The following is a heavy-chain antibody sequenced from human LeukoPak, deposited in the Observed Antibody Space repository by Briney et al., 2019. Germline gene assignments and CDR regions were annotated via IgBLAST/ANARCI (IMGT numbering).Heavy chain of an antibody. D-gene: IGHD3-22*01. J-gene: IGHJ4*02. V-gene: IGHV1-2*02. CDR3: ARGFSMIEDY. CDR1: GYTLTGSY. CDR2: INPNRGDT. Sequence: APVKVSCKASGYTLTGSYIHWVRQAPGQGLEWMGWINPNRGDTNYAQKFEGRVTMTRDTSISTAYMELSSLRSDDTAVYYCARGFSMIEDYWGQGTLVTVSS.